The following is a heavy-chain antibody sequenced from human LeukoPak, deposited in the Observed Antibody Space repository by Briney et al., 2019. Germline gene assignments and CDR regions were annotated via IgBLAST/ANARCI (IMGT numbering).Heavy chain of an antibody. CDR2: ISGSGGGT. CDR3: AKDPGITIFGVTSDDYYYMDV. D-gene: IGHD3-3*01. CDR1: GFTFSSYA. Sequence: GGCLRLSCAAPGFTFSSYAMSWVRQALGEGVGWVSAISGSGGGTYYADSVKGRFTISRDNSKNTLYLQMNSLRAEDTAVYYCAKDPGITIFGVTSDDYYYMDVWGKGTTVTVSS. V-gene: IGHV3-23*01. J-gene: IGHJ6*03.